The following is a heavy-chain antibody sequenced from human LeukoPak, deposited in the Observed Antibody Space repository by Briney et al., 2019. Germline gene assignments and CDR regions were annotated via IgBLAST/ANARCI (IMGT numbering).Heavy chain of an antibody. CDR3: ARDLRYSYGYFVSYYYYYYMDV. Sequence: GGSLRLSCAASGFTFSSYSMNWVRQAPGRGLEWVSSISSSSSYIYYADSVKGRFTISRDNAKNSLYLQMNSLRAEDTAVYYCARDLRYSYGYFVSYYYYYYMDVWGKGTTVTVSS. CDR2: ISSSSSYI. J-gene: IGHJ6*03. CDR1: GFTFSSYS. V-gene: IGHV3-21*01. D-gene: IGHD5-18*01.